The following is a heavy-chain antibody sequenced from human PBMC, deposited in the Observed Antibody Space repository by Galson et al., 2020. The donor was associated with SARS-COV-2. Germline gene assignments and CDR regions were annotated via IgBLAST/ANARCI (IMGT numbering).Heavy chain of an antibody. CDR3: SREGWQGGY. CDR1: GFTFNDFW. D-gene: IGHD6-19*01. J-gene: IGHJ4*02. V-gene: IGHV3-7*01. CDR2: IKGDGSET. Sequence: GGSLRLSCEVSGFTFNDFWMSWFRQAPGKGLEWVANIKGDGSETNYADFVKGRFSISRDNAANSLYLQMNSLRVEDSAVYYCSREGWQGGYWGQGTRVTVSA.